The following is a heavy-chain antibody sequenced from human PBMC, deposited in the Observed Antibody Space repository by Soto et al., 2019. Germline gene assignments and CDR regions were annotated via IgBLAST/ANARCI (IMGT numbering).Heavy chain of an antibody. J-gene: IGHJ5*02. CDR3: ARDSSGWYRNWFDP. V-gene: IGHV1-69*13. D-gene: IGHD6-19*01. CDR1: RGTFSSYA. CDR2: IIPIFGTA. Sequence: GASVKVSCKASRGTFSSYAISWVRQAPGQGLEWMGRIIPIFGTANYAQKFQGRVTITADESTSTAYMELSSLRSEDTAVYYCARDSSGWYRNWFDPWGQGTLVTVSS.